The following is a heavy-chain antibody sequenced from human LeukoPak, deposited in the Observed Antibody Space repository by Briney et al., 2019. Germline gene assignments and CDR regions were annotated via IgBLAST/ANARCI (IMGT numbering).Heavy chain of an antibody. CDR2: IYSGGST. CDR3: ARGNAHSSAWHPSTFDI. V-gene: IGHV3-66*01. J-gene: IGHJ3*02. CDR1: GFTVSSNY. D-gene: IGHD6-25*01. Sequence: GGSLRLSCAASGFTVSSNYMNWVRQAPGKGLEWVSIIYSGGSTYYAGSVKGRFTISRDNSKNTLYLQMNSLRVEDTAVYYCARGNAHSSAWHPSTFDIWGQGTRVTVSS.